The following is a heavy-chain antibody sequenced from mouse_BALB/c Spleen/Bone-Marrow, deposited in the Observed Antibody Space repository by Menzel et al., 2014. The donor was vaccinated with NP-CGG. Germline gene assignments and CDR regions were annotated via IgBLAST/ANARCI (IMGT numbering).Heavy chain of an antibody. J-gene: IGHJ4*01. Sequence: VQLQQSGAELVKPGASVKLSCTASGFNIKDTYMHWVKQRPEQGLEWIGRIDPANGNTKFAPKFQGKATITADTSSNTAYLHLSSLTSEDTAVYYCARGIPYYPMDVWGQGTSVTVSS. CDR3: ARGIPYYPMDV. CDR1: GFNIKDTY. D-gene: IGHD5-1-1*01. V-gene: IGHV14-3*02. CDR2: IDPANGNT.